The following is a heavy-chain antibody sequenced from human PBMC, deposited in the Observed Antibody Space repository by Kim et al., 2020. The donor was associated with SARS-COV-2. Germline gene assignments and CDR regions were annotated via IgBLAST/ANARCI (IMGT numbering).Heavy chain of an antibody. V-gene: IGHV4-39*01. J-gene: IGHJ2*01. CDR1: GGSISSTTYY. Sequence: SETLSLTCTVSGGSISSTTYYWGWIRQPPGKGLEWIGNIYYRGRRNTYSNPSLKSRITISIASSKNQFSLNLISVTAADTSVYYCVRRFAATTLRYIDL. D-gene: IGHD5-12*01. CDR3: VRRFAATTLRYIDL. CDR2: IYYRGRRNT.